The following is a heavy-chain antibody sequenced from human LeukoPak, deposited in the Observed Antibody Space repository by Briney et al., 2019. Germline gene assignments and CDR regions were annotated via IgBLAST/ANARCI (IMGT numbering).Heavy chain of an antibody. Sequence: ASVKVSCKASGYTFTGYYMHWVRQAPGQGLEWMGWINPSSGGTNYAQKFQGRVTMTRDTPISTAYMELSRLRSDDTAVYYCARGPRAGMITFGGVIAYFDYWGQGTLVTVSS. V-gene: IGHV1-2*02. J-gene: IGHJ4*02. CDR1: GYTFTGYY. D-gene: IGHD3-16*02. CDR2: INPSSGGT. CDR3: ARGPRAGMITFGGVIAYFDY.